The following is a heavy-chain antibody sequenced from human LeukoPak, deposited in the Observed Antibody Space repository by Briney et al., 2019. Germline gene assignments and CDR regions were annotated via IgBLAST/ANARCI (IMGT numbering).Heavy chain of an antibody. J-gene: IGHJ4*02. Sequence: ASVKVSCKASGGTFSSYAISWVRQAPGQGLEWMGGIIPIFGTANYAQKFQGRVTITTDESTSTAYMELSSLRSEDTAVYYCANEGSGYCYDYRGQGTLVTVSS. D-gene: IGHD3-22*01. V-gene: IGHV1-69*05. CDR3: ANEGSGYCYDY. CDR2: IIPIFGTA. CDR1: GGTFSSYA.